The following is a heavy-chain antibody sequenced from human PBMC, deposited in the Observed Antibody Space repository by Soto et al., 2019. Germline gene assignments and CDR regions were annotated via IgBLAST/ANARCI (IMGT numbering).Heavy chain of an antibody. J-gene: IGHJ1*01. D-gene: IGHD3-10*01. V-gene: IGHV4-34*01. CDR2: ISPRGPT. CDR3: ATALWFGTQPEI. CDR1: GGSFSNNY. Sequence: QVQLQQWGAGLLKPSETLSLTCAVYGGSFSNNYWAWFRQPPGKGLEWIGEISPRGPTKYSPSLNSRGTIAVDTPRKQFFLKVTAVTAADTAVYYCATALWFGTQPEIWGPGTLVPVSS.